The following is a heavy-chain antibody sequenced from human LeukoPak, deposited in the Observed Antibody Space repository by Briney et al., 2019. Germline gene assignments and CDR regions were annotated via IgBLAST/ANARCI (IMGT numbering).Heavy chain of an antibody. V-gene: IGHV3-20*01. Sequence: LAGGSLRLSCAASGFTFDDYGMSWVRHAPGKGLEWVSGINWNGGSTGYADSVKGRFTISRDNAKNSLYLQMNSLRAEDTALYHCARDSQCSSTSCYLDYYYGMDVWGQGTTVTVSS. D-gene: IGHD2-2*01. CDR1: GFTFDDYG. J-gene: IGHJ6*02. CDR2: INWNGGST. CDR3: ARDSQCSSTSCYLDYYYGMDV.